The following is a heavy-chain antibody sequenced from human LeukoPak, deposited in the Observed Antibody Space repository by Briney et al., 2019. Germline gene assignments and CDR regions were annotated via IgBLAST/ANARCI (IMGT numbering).Heavy chain of an antibody. J-gene: IGHJ4*02. V-gene: IGHV7-4-1*02. Sequence: GASVKVSCKASGYTFTSYAMNWVRQAPGQGLEWMGWINTNTGNPTYAQGFAGRFVFSLDTSVSTAYLQISSLKAEDTAVYYCARDIWFGESPYYFDYWGQGTLVTVSS. CDR3: ARDIWFGESPYYFDY. CDR1: GYTFTSYA. D-gene: IGHD3-10*01. CDR2: INTNTGNP.